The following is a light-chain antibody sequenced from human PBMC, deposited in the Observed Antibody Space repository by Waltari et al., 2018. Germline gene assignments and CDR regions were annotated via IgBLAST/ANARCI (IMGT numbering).Light chain of an antibody. Sequence: IVLTQSPDTLSLSSGQRATLSCRASQTINNNFLVWYQQKPGQAPRLLIHGASSRATGFPDRFSGGGSGTDFTLTISRLEPEDVAVYYCQQYDGSILTFGGGTKVEI. CDR2: GAS. J-gene: IGKJ4*01. CDR3: QQYDGSILT. CDR1: QTINNNF. V-gene: IGKV3-20*01.